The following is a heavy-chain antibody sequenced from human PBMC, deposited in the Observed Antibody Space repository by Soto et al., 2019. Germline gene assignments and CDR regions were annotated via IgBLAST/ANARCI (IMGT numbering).Heavy chain of an antibody. CDR1: GFTFSQYA. Sequence: QVQVVESGGGVVQPGRSLRLSCAASGFTFSQYAMHWVRQAPGKGLEGGAVLSDDGINDYYADSVKGRFTMSRDNSKNTLYLQVNSLRAEDTALYYCARGSAGHYNSGTLLDWGQGTLVTVSS. V-gene: IGHV3-30-3*01. J-gene: IGHJ4*02. D-gene: IGHD3-10*01. CDR3: ARGSAGHYNSGTLLD. CDR2: LSDDGIND.